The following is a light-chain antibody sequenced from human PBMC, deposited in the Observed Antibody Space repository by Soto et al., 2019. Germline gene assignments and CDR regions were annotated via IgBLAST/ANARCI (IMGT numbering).Light chain of an antibody. CDR3: SSYTTIKTVV. Sequence: QSALTQPASVSGSPGQSITISCTGTTSDIGDYNYVSWYQHLPDKVPKLIISLVSNRPSGVSNRFSGSKSGNTASLTISGVQPEDEADYHCSSYTTIKTVVFGGGTKVTVL. CDR1: TSDIGDYNY. CDR2: LVS. J-gene: IGLJ2*01. V-gene: IGLV2-14*01.